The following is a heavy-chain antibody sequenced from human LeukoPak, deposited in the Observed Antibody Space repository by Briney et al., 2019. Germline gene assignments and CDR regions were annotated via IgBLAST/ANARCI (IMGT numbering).Heavy chain of an antibody. V-gene: IGHV5-51*01. D-gene: IGHD2-2*01. CDR1: GYSFTSYW. Sequence: GESLKISCKGSGYSFTSYWIGWVRQMPGKGLEWMGIIYPDDSDTTYSPSFQGQVTISVDKSITTAFLQWSSLKASDTAMYYCARQAYAGSLDAFDIWGQGTMVTVSS. CDR2: IYPDDSDT. CDR3: ARQAYAGSLDAFDI. J-gene: IGHJ3*02.